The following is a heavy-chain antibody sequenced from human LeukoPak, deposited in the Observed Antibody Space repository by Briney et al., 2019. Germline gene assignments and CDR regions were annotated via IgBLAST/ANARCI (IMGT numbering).Heavy chain of an antibody. D-gene: IGHD2-15*01. CDR2: ISSSSSTI. CDR3: ARGPLQIISSGGSCYTDY. Sequence: GGSLRLSCAASGFTFSSYSMNWVRQAPGKGLEWVSYISSSSSTIYYADSVKGRFTISRDNAKNSLYLQMNSLRAEDTAVYYCARGPLQIISSGGSCYTDYWGQGTLVTVSS. V-gene: IGHV3-48*04. J-gene: IGHJ4*02. CDR1: GFTFSSYS.